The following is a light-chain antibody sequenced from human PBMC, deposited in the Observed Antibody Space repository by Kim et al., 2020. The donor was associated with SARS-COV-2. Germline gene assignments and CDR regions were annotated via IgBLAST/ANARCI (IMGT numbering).Light chain of an antibody. V-gene: IGKV1-27*01. CDR3: QKFGSAPWT. CDR1: QDISNH. Sequence: ASVGDRVTITCRASQDISNHLAWYQQRPGKAPKLLIYAASNLQGGVPARFGGSGSGTEFTLTISSLQPEDVASYYCQKFGSAPWTFGGGTKVDIK. CDR2: AAS. J-gene: IGKJ4*02.